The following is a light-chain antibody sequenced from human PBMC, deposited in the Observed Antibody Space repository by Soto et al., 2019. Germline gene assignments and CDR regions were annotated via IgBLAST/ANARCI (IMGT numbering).Light chain of an antibody. V-gene: IGKV1-5*03. CDR1: QSISSW. CDR2: KAS. J-gene: IGKJ1*01. CDR3: HQYYTYPRS. Sequence: DIQMTQSPSTLSASVGDRVTITCRASQSISSWLAWYQQKPGKAPKLLIYKASSLESVVPSRFSGSGSGTEFSLTLSTLQPDHFASYYCHQYYTYPRSFGQGTKVEI.